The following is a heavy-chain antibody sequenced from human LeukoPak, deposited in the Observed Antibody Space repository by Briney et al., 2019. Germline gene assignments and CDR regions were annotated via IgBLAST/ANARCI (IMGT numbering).Heavy chain of an antibody. D-gene: IGHD3-22*01. Sequence: SETLSLTCTVSGGSISSYYWSWIRQPPVKGLEWIGYIYYSGSTNYNPSLKSRVTISVDTSKNQFSLKLSSVTAADTAVYYCARLSYDSSGYYFDYWGQGTLVTVSS. J-gene: IGHJ4*02. CDR2: IYYSGST. V-gene: IGHV4-59*08. CDR3: ARLSYDSSGYYFDY. CDR1: GGSISSYY.